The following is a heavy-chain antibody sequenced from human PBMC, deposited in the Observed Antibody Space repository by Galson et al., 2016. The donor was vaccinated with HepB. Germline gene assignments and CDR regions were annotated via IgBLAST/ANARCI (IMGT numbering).Heavy chain of an antibody. J-gene: IGHJ6*01. D-gene: IGHD2-8*01. V-gene: IGHV1-8*01. Sequence: SVKVSCKASGYTFTSYDINWVRQATGQGLEWMGWMHPNSGNTGYAQKFQGRVTMTRNTSKRTAYMELSSLRSEDTAGYYCATNAVGVMDVWGQGTTVTVSS. CDR2: MHPNSGNT. CDR3: ATNAVGVMDV. CDR1: GYTFTSYD.